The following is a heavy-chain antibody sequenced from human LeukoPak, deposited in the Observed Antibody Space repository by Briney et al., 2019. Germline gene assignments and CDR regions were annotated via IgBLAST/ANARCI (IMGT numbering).Heavy chain of an antibody. CDR2: ISSSSSTI. Sequence: QPGGSLRLSFAASGFTFISYSMNWVGKAPGKGREWVSYISSSSSTIYYADSVKGRFTISRDNAKNSLYLQMSNLRAEDTAVYYCARGPFWSGYYDDWGQGTLVTVSS. CDR1: GFTFISYS. V-gene: IGHV3-48*04. J-gene: IGHJ4*02. D-gene: IGHD3-3*01. CDR3: ARGPFWSGYYDD.